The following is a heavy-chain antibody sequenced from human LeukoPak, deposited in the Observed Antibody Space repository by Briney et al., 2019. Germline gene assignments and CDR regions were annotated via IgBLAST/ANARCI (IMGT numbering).Heavy chain of an antibody. V-gene: IGHV3-7*01. Sequence: PGGSLRLSCAASGFTFSSYWMSWVRQAPGKGLEWVANIKQDGSEKYYVDSVKGRFTISRDNAKNSLYLQMNSLRAEDTAVYYCARDWSSSFYYYYYMDVWGKGTTVTVSS. D-gene: IGHD6-6*01. CDR3: ARDWSSSFYYYYYMDV. CDR2: IKQDGSEK. J-gene: IGHJ6*03. CDR1: GFTFSSYW.